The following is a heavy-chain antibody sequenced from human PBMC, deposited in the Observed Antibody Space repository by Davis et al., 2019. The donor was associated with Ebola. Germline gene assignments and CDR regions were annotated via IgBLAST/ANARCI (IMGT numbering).Heavy chain of an antibody. J-gene: IGHJ4*02. CDR3: ARDPRGYSGYDSYFDY. D-gene: IGHD5-12*01. V-gene: IGHV3-53*05. CDR2: IYSGGST. CDR1: GFTVSSNY. Sequence: PGGSLRLSCAASGFTVSSNYMSWVRQAPGKGLEWVSVIYSGGSTYYADSVKGRFTISRDNAKNSLYLQMDSLRAEDTAVYYCARDPRGYSGYDSYFDYWGQGTLVTVSS.